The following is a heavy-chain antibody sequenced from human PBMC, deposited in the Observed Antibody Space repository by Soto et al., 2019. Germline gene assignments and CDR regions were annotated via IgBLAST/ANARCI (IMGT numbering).Heavy chain of an antibody. D-gene: IGHD2-2*01. CDR3: ASGWYQPIYYYYYGMDV. CDR1: GGSISSYY. V-gene: IGHV4-59*01. CDR2: IYYSGST. Sequence: PSETLSLTCTVSGGSISSYYWSWIRQPPGKGLEWIGYIYYSGSTNYNPSLKSRVTISVDTSKNQFSPKLSSVTAADTAVYYCASGWYQPIYYYYYGMDVWGQGTTVTVSS. J-gene: IGHJ6*02.